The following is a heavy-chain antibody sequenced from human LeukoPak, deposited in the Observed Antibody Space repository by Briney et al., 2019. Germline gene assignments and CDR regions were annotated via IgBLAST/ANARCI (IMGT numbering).Heavy chain of an antibody. D-gene: IGHD5-18*01. CDR3: ARRRVHTAMATDY. V-gene: IGHV1-18*01. CDR1: GYTFTSYG. CDR2: ISAYNGNT. J-gene: IGHJ4*02. Sequence: AASVKVSCKASGYTFTSYGISWVRQAPGQGLEWMGWISAYNGNTNYAQKLQGRVTMTTDTSTSTAYTELRSLRSDDTAVYYCARRRVHTAMATDYWGQGTLVTVSS.